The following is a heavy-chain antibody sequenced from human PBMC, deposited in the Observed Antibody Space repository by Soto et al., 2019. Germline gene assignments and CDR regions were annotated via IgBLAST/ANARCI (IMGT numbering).Heavy chain of an antibody. CDR2: ISGSGGST. D-gene: IGHD3-10*01. CDR1: GFTFSSYA. J-gene: IGHJ3*02. Sequence: GGSLRLSCAASGFTFSSYAMSWVRRAPGKGLEWVSAISGSGGSTYYADSVKGRFTISRDNSKNTLYLQMNSLRAEDPAVYYCAKDKGYYYGSGSYADAFDIWGQGTMVTVSS. V-gene: IGHV3-23*01. CDR3: AKDKGYYYGSGSYADAFDI.